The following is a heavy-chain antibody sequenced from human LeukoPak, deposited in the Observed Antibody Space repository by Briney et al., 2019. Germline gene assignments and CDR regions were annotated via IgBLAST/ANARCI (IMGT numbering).Heavy chain of an antibody. Sequence: ASVKVSCKASGYTFTSYDINWVRQATGQGLEWMGWMNPNSGNTGYAPKFQGRVTMTRNTSISTAYMELSSLRSEDTAVYYCARKGPANYYYYYMDVWGKGTTVTDSS. V-gene: IGHV1-8*01. CDR3: ARKGPANYYYYYMDV. CDR2: MNPNSGNT. CDR1: GYTFTSYD. D-gene: IGHD2-2*01. J-gene: IGHJ6*03.